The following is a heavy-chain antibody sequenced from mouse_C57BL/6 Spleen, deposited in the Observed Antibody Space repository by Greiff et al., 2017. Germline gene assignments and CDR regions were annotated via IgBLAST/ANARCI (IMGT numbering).Heavy chain of an antibody. CDR3: ARSDGYSLAWFAD. J-gene: IGHJ3*01. CDR2: IYPGSGNT. V-gene: IGHV1-66*01. CDR1: GYSFTSYY. Sequence: QVQLKQSGPELVKPGASVKISCKASGYSFTSYYIHWVKQRPGQGLEWIGWIYPGSGNTKYNEKFKGKATLTADTSSSTAYMQLSSLTSEDSAVYYCARSDGYSLAWFADWGQGTLVTVSA. D-gene: IGHD2-3*01.